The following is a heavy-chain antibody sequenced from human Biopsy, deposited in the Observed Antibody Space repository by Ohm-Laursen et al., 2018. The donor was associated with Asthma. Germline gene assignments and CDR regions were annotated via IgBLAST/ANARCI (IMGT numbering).Heavy chain of an antibody. CDR2: TNERGVT. CDR1: PGSFSGFF. CDR3: ARGPELDV. V-gene: IGHV4-34*01. J-gene: IGHJ6*02. Sequence: GTLSLTCDVYPGSFSGFFWTWIRQSPGKGRGRIGETNERGVTNNNPALKSRVIISIDTYWNRVSLKLNSVTAADTAVYYCARGPELDVWGQGTTVTVSS.